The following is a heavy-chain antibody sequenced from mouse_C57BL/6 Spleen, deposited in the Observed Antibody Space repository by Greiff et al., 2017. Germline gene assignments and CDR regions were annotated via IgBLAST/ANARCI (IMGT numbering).Heavy chain of an antibody. CDR1: GFTFSSYA. Sequence: EVQVVESGEGLVKPGGSLKLSCAASGFTFSSYAMSWVRQTPEKRLEWVAYISSGGDYIYYADTVKGRFTISRDNARNTLYLQMSSLKSEDTAMYYCTRENYYGSEGNWYFDVWGTGTTVTVSS. V-gene: IGHV5-9-1*02. CDR3: TRENYYGSEGNWYFDV. D-gene: IGHD1-1*01. CDR2: ISSGGDYI. J-gene: IGHJ1*03.